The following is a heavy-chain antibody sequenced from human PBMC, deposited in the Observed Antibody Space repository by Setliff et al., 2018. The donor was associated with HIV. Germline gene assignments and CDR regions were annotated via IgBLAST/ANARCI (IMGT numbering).Heavy chain of an antibody. V-gene: IGHV4-34*01. Sequence: SETLSLTCAVYGGSFSDHQWTWIRQSPGKGLEWIGEINHSGSTNYNPSLRSRVTMSVDKSNNQFSLKLSSVTAADTAVYYCAREDDRYYFDYWGQGTLVTVSS. J-gene: IGHJ4*02. CDR1: GGSFSDHQ. D-gene: IGHD3-16*02. CDR3: AREDDRYYFDY. CDR2: INHSGST.